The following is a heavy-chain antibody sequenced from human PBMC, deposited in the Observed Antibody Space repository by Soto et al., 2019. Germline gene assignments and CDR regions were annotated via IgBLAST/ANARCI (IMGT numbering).Heavy chain of an antibody. V-gene: IGHV1-69*02. J-gene: IGHJ6*02. CDR1: GGTFSSYT. Sequence: SVKVSCKASGGTFSSYTINWVRQAPGQGLEWMGRIIPILGIANYAQKFQGRATITADKSTSTAYMELSSLRSEDTAVYYCARAVGGYYSDGMDVWGQGTTVTVS. CDR2: IIPILGIA. D-gene: IGHD3-22*01. CDR3: ARAVGGYYSDGMDV.